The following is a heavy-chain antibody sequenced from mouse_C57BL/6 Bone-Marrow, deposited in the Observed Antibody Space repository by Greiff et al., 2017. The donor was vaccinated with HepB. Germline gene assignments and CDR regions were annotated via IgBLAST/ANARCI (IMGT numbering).Heavy chain of an antibody. V-gene: IGHV1-42*01. D-gene: IGHD2-4*01. CDR1: GYSFTGYY. CDR2: INPSTGGT. J-gene: IGHJ3*01. Sequence: EVQLQQSGPELVKPGASVKISCKASGYSFTGYYMNWVKQSPEKSLEWIGEINPSTGGTTYNQKFKAKATLTVDKSSSTAYMQLKSLTSEDSAVYYCARRGYDYLWFAYWGQGTLVTVSA. CDR3: ARRGYDYLWFAY.